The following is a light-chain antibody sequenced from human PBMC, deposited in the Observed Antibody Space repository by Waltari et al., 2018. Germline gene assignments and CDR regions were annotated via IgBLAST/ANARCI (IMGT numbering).Light chain of an antibody. CDR3: AAWDDSLTVR. J-gene: IGLJ3*02. CDR2: RND. V-gene: IGLV1-47*01. Sequence: QSVLTQPPSASGTPGQRVPISCSGSSSHIGSSFVCWYQHLPGTAPKLLIYRNDQRPSGVPDRFSGSRSGTSASLAISGLRSEDEADYYCAAWDDSLTVRFGGGTKLTVL. CDR1: SSHIGSSF.